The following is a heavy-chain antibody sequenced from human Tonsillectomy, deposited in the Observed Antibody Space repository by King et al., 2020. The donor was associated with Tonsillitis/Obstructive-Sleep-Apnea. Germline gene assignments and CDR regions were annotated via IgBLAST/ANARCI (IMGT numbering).Heavy chain of an antibody. Sequence: VQLVESGGGLVQPGGSLRLSCAASGFTFTSYAMSWVRQAPGKGLEWVSSISGSGGSTYYADSEKGRFTISRDNSKNTLYLQMNNLRAEDTAVYYCAKDGGEQQLVRYFAYWGQGTLVTVSS. J-gene: IGHJ4*02. V-gene: IGHV3-23*04. CDR1: GFTFTSYA. CDR3: AKDGGEQQLVRYFAY. CDR2: ISGSGGST. D-gene: IGHD6-13*01.